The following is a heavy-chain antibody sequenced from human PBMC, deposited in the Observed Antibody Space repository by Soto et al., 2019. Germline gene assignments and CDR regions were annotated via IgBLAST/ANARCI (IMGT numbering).Heavy chain of an antibody. CDR3: ATDAPGGVDAFDI. J-gene: IGHJ3*02. Sequence: GGSLRLSCAASGFTFSDHYMDWVRQAPGKGLEWVGRNRNKANSYTTEYDASVKARCTISIDDSKNSQYLQMNSLKTEDTAVYYCATDAPGGVDAFDIWGQGTMVTVSS. CDR1: GFTFSDHY. D-gene: IGHD3-10*01. V-gene: IGHV3-72*01. CDR2: NRNKANSYTT.